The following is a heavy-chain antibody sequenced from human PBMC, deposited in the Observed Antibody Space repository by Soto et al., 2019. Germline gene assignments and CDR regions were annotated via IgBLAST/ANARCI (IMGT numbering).Heavy chain of an antibody. CDR1: GYRFTSYW. J-gene: IGHJ5*02. V-gene: IGHV5-51*01. CDR3: ARKDKSGYFNWFDP. CDR2: IFPSDSDT. D-gene: IGHD3-22*01. Sequence: VQFQKISCSTAGYRFTSYWIAWVRQMPGKGLEWMGIIFPSDSDTRYSPSFQGQVTISADRSTSTVFLQWASLKASDTAVYFCARKDKSGYFNWFDPLGQGTLGTVSS.